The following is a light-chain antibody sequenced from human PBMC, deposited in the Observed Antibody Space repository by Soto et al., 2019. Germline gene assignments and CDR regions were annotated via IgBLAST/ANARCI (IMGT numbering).Light chain of an antibody. V-gene: IGKV1-39*01. CDR1: QSIATS. CDR3: QQRFSLPLT. CDR2: VAS. Sequence: DRQMTQSPSSLSASVGDRVTITCRSSQSIATSLNWYQLKPGKAPKLLNYVASTLQSGVPSRFSGSGSGTDFTLTIDNLQPEDFATYSCQQRFSLPLTFGRGTKVDI. J-gene: IGKJ4*01.